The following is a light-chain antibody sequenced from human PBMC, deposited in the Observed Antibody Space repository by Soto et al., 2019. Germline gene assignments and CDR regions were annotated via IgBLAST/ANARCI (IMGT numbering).Light chain of an antibody. Sequence: QSVLAQPASVSGSPGQAITISFTVTISDVIGYNFVSCCQQYPFKAPKLMIYDVINRPSLFSNRFSVSKSGNRSSLTISGXEAEDENDYDCSSYTSSNTYVFGAGTKVTVL. CDR1: ISDVIGYNF. J-gene: IGLJ1*01. CDR2: DVI. CDR3: SSYTSSNTYV. V-gene: IGLV2-14*03.